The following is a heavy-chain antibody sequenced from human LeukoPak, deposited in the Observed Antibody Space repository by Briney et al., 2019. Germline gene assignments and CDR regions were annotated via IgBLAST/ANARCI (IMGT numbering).Heavy chain of an antibody. D-gene: IGHD2-21*02. V-gene: IGHV4-59*08. J-gene: IGHJ3*02. CDR2: IYYSGST. CDR1: GGSISSYY. Sequence: PSETLSLTCTVSGGSISSYYWSWIRQPPGKGLEWIGYIYYSGSTNYNPSLESRVTISVDTSKNQFSLKLSSVTAADTAVYYCARTYCGGDCYSPDAFDIWGQGTMVTVSS. CDR3: ARTYCGGDCYSPDAFDI.